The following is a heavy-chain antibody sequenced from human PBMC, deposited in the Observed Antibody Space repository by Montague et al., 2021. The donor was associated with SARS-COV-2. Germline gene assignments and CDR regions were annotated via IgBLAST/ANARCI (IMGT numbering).Heavy chain of an antibody. CDR3: ARRPSSGWSFDY. J-gene: IGHJ4*02. CDR1: AGSINNQY. D-gene: IGHD6-19*01. V-gene: IGHV4-59*08. Sequence: SETLSLTCTVSAGSINNQYWSWIRQTPGKELEWIAYVYLSGTASYNPSLKSRVTISVDTSRNQFSLQLTSVTAADTAVYYCARRPSSGWSFDYWGQGTQVSVSS. CDR2: VYLSGTA.